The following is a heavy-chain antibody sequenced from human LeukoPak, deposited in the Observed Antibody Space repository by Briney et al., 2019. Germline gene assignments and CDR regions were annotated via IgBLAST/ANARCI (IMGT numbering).Heavy chain of an antibody. CDR2: IYYSGST. Sequence: PSETLSLTCTVSGGSISSYYWSWIRQPPGKGLEWIGYIYYSGSTNYNPSLKSRVTISVDTSKNQSSLKLSSVTAADTAVYYCARSYCSGGSCYYYYYGMDVWGQGTTVTVSS. V-gene: IGHV4-59*01. J-gene: IGHJ6*02. CDR1: GGSISSYY. CDR3: ARSYCSGGSCYYYYYGMDV. D-gene: IGHD2-15*01.